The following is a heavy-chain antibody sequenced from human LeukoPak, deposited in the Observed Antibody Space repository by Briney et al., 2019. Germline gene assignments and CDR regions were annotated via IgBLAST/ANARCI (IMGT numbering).Heavy chain of an antibody. V-gene: IGHV3-23*01. Sequence: GGSLRLSCAASGFTFSSYSMNWVRQAPGKGLEWVSAISGDAADIFYADSVKGRFTISGDNSKNTLFLQMNSLRAEDTAVYYCAHGAMYQLDYWGQGTLVTVSS. J-gene: IGHJ4*02. CDR1: GFTFSSYS. CDR3: AHGAMYQLDY. CDR2: ISGDAADI. D-gene: IGHD2-2*01.